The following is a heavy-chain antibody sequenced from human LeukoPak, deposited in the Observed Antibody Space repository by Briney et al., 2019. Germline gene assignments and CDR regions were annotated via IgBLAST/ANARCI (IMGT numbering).Heavy chain of an antibody. V-gene: IGHV4-39*01. D-gene: IGHD3-10*01. CDR3: ARHSGSGSLSRPFDP. Sequence: SETLSLTCTVSGDSVTSGTFYWAWLRQPPGKGLEWIATVYYTGSTYYNPSLKSRVTISIDTSKNQFSLKLRSVVAPDTAVYYCARHSGSGSLSRPFDPWGQGTLVIVSA. J-gene: IGHJ5*02. CDR1: GDSVTSGTFY. CDR2: VYYTGST.